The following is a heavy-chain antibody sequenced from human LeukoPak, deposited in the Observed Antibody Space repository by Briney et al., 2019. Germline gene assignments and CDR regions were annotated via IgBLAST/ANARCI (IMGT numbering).Heavy chain of an antibody. J-gene: IGHJ4*02. CDR2: IYYSGST. CDR3: ATHSSGYYYFGD. D-gene: IGHD3-22*01. V-gene: IGHV4-59*01. CDR1: GGSISSYY. Sequence: SETLSLTCTVSGGSISSYYWSWIRQPPGKGLEWIGYIYYSGSTNYNPSLKSRVTISVDTSKNQFSLKLSSVTAADTAVYYCATHSSGYYYFGDWGQGTLVTVSS.